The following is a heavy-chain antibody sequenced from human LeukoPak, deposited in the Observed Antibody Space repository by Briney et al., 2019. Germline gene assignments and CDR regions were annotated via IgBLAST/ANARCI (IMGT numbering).Heavy chain of an antibody. CDR1: GYTFTNFD. CDR3: ARGHVGSWYLVDY. CDR2: MNAYNGKP. J-gene: IGHJ4*02. V-gene: IGHV1-8*01. D-gene: IGHD6-13*01. Sequence: ASVKVSCKASGYTFTNFDINWVRQAAGQGFEWMGYMNAYNGKPDYAQKFQGRVSMTRSTSTTTAYMELSSLRSDDTAVYYCARGHVGSWYLVDYWGQGTLVTVSS.